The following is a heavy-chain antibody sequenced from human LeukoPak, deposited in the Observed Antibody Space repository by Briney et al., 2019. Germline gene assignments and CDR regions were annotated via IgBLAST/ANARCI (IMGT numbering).Heavy chain of an antibody. CDR3: ARDSGYYKGGFDY. CDR2: IYSGGST. Sequence: GGSLRLSCAASGVTVSSNYMSWVRQAPGKGLEWVSVIYSGGSTYYADSVKDRFTISRDNSKNTLYLQMNSLRAEDTAVYYCARDSGYYKGGFDYWGQGTLVTVSS. J-gene: IGHJ4*02. D-gene: IGHD3-3*01. V-gene: IGHV3-66*02. CDR1: GVTVSSNY.